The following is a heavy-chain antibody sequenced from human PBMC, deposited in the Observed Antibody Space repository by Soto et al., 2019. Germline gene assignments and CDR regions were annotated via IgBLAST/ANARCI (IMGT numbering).Heavy chain of an antibody. CDR1: GFIFSRYG. CDR2: ISASGNYI. D-gene: IGHD3-16*01. Sequence: EVQLVESGGGLVKPGGSLRLSCEVSGFIFSRYGMNWVRQTPGKGLEWVSSISASGNYIHYVDSVKGRFTISRDDAKNSLYLQMNSLRAGDTAVYFCARTGHTYDPLDYWGQGTLVSVSS. J-gene: IGHJ4*02. V-gene: IGHV3-21*06. CDR3: ARTGHTYDPLDY.